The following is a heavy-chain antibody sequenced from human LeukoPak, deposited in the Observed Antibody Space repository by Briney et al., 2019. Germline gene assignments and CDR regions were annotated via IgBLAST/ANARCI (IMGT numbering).Heavy chain of an antibody. CDR3: ANESYRLHQRRGYSYGYG. D-gene: IGHD5-18*01. J-gene: IGHJ4*02. Sequence: GGSLRLSCAASGFTFSSYAMSWVRQAPGKGLEWVSAISGGGGSTYYADSVKGRFTISRDNSKNTLYLQMNSLRAEDTAVYYCANESYRLHQRRGYSYGYGWGQGTLVTVSS. CDR2: ISGGGGST. CDR1: GFTFSSYA. V-gene: IGHV3-23*01.